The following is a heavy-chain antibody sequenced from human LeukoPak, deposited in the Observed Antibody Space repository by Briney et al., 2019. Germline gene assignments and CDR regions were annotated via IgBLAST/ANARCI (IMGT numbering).Heavy chain of an antibody. CDR1: GGSVTTGTYH. CDR3: ARDHYYDGRGRFDP. CDR2: VYFDGGT. V-gene: IGHV4-39*07. J-gene: IGHJ5*02. D-gene: IGHD3-16*01. Sequence: PSETLSLTCCVSGGSVTTGTYHWAWIRQPPGKGLEWIGSVYFDGGTHYNRSLQSRVAISVDTSKNQYSLRLSSVTAADPAVYYCARDHYYDGRGRFDPWGQGILVTVSS.